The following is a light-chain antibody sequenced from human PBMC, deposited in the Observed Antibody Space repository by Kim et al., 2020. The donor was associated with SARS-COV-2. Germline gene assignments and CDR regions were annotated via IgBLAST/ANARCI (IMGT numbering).Light chain of an antibody. V-gene: IGLV1-36*01. CDR1: STNIGSTA. Sequence: QSVLTQPPSVSEAPGQKVTISCSGSSTNIGSTAVNWYQHLPGKAPKLLIYSDDLLPSGVSDRFSGSKSGTSASLAISGLQSEDEADYYCAAWDDSLNKYVFGTGTKVTVL. J-gene: IGLJ1*01. CDR2: SDD. CDR3: AAWDDSLNKYV.